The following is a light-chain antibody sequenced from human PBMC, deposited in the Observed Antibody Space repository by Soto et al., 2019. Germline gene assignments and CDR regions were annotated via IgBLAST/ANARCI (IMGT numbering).Light chain of an antibody. CDR1: QSFSSSY. CDR3: HQYANSPPWT. CDR2: ATS. V-gene: IGKV3-20*01. Sequence: EIVLTQSPGTLSLSPGERATLSCRASQSFSSSYLAWYQQKPGQAPRLLIYATSSRATGIPDRFSGSGSGTDFTLTISTLEPEDFAVYYCHQYANSPPWTFGQGTKVEIK. J-gene: IGKJ1*01.